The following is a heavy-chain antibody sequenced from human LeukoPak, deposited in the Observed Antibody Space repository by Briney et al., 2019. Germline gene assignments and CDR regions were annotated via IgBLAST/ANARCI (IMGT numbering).Heavy chain of an antibody. J-gene: IGHJ4*02. V-gene: IGHV1-2*02. CDR2: INPNSGGT. CDR3: AIERPIFGVVIPGL. CDR1: GYTCTGYY. Sequence: VASVKVSCKASGYTCTGYYMHWVRQAPGQGLEWMGWINPNSGGTNYAQKFQGRVTMTRDTSISTAYMELSRLRSEDTAVYYCAIERPIFGVVIPGLWGQGTLVTVSS. D-gene: IGHD3-3*01.